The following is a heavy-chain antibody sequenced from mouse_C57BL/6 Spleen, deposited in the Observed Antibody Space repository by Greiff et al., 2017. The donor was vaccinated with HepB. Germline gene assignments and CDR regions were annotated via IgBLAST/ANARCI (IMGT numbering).Heavy chain of an antibody. CDR1: GYTFTDYY. Sequence: VQVVESGAELVRPGASVKLSCKASGYTFTDYYINWVKQRPGQGLEWIARIYPGSGNTYYNEKFKGKATLTAEKSSSTAYMQLSSLTSEDSAVYFCAKESPYYGAMDYWGQGTSVTVSS. J-gene: IGHJ4*01. V-gene: IGHV1-76*01. CDR2: IYPGSGNT. D-gene: IGHD1-1*01. CDR3: AKESPYYGAMDY.